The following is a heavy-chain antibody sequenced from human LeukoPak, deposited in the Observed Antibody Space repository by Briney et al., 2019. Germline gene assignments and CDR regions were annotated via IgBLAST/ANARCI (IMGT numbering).Heavy chain of an antibody. D-gene: IGHD2-15*01. Sequence: SETLYLTCTVSRYSMSSGYYWGWIRQPPGKGLEWIGSIYHTGGTYYNPSLKSRVTISVDTSKNQFSLKLSSVTAADTAVYYCARVRSTLLYYFDYWGQGTLVTVSS. CDR3: ARVRSTLLYYFDY. CDR2: IYHTGGT. CDR1: RYSMSSGYY. J-gene: IGHJ4*02. V-gene: IGHV4-38-2*02.